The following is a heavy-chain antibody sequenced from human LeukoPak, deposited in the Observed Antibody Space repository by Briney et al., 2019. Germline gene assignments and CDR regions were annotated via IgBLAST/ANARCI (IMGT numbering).Heavy chain of an antibody. D-gene: IGHD3-22*01. CDR1: SGSISTSNYY. CDR3: ARRSGHYYDSSGYYVRWVYLDY. J-gene: IGHJ4*02. CDR2: IFYSGST. V-gene: IGHV4-39*07. Sequence: PSETLSLTCTVSSGSISTSNYYWGWVRQPPGKALEWIGNIFYSGSTYYSPSLKSRVTISVDTSKNQFSLKLSSVTAADTAVYYCARRSGHYYDSSGYYVRWVYLDYWGQGTLVTVSS.